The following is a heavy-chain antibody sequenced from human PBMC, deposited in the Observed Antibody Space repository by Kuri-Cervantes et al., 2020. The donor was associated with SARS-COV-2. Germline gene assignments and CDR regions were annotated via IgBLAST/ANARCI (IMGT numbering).Heavy chain of an antibody. D-gene: IGHD3-22*01. Sequence: GGSLRLSCAASGFTFSSYAMHWVRQAPSKGLEWVAVISYDGSNKYYADSVKRRFTISRDNSKNTLYLQMNSLRAEDTAVYYCARERYYYDSSGYYSLFDYWGQGTLVTVSS. CDR1: GFTFSSYA. J-gene: IGHJ4*02. CDR2: ISYDGSNK. CDR3: ARERYYYDSSGYYSLFDY. V-gene: IGHV3-30*04.